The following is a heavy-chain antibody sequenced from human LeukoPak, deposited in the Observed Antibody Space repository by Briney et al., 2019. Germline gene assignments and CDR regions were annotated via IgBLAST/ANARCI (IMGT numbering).Heavy chain of an antibody. CDR1: GFTLSTYT. J-gene: IGHJ4*02. D-gene: IGHD4-23*01. CDR3: ARDHYGGNEDYFDY. V-gene: IGHV3-21*04. Sequence: PGGSLRLSCAASGFTLSTYTMNWVRQAPGKGLEWVSSISSSSSYIYYADSVKGRFTISRDNAKNSLYLQMNSLRAEDTAVYYCARDHYGGNEDYFDYWGQGTLVTVSS. CDR2: ISSSSSYI.